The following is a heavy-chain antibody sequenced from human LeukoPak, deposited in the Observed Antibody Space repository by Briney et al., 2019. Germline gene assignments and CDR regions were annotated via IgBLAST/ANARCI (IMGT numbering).Heavy chain of an antibody. V-gene: IGHV3-53*01. CDR2: IYSGGST. J-gene: IGHJ4*02. CDR1: GFTVSSNY. CDR3: ARGSYGYLGGGFDY. D-gene: IGHD5-18*01. Sequence: QPGGSLRLSCAASGFTVSSNYMSWVRQAPGKGLEWVSVIYSGGSTYYADSVKGRFTISRDSSKNTLYLQMNSLRAEDTAVYYCARGSYGYLGGGFDYWGQGTLVTVSS.